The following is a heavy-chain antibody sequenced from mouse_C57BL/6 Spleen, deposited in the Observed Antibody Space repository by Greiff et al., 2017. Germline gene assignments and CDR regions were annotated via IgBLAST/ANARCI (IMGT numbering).Heavy chain of an antibody. V-gene: IGHV14-3*01. CDR3: ARDDGSSPYAMDY. J-gene: IGHJ4*01. CDR1: GFNIKNTY. Sequence: VQLQQSVAELVRPGASVTLSCTASGFNIKNTYMHWVKQRPEQGLEWIGRIDPAHGNTKYAPKFQGKATITADTSSNTAYLQLSSLTSEDTAIYYCARDDGSSPYAMDYWGQGTSVTVAS. CDR2: IDPAHGNT. D-gene: IGHD1-1*01.